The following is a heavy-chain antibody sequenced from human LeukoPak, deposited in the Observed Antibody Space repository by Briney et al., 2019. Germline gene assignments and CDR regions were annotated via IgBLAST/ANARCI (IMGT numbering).Heavy chain of an antibody. CDR2: ISGSGDNT. D-gene: IGHD6-19*01. V-gene: IGHV3-23*01. CDR1: GFTFNNYA. CDR3: AKGTAYVSGWHFDY. Sequence: GGSLRLSCAASGFTFNNYAMTWVRQAPGKGLEWVSGISGSGDNTYHAHTVKGRFTISRDNSKNTLYLQMNSLRAEDTAVYYRAKGTAYVSGWHFDYWGQGTLVTVSS. J-gene: IGHJ4*02.